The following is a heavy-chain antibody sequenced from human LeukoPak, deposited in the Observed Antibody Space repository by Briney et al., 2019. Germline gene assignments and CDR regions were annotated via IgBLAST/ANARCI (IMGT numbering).Heavy chain of an antibody. Sequence: EASVKVSCNASGYTFTGYYMHWVRQAPGQGLEWMGWINPNSGGTNYAQKFQGRVTMTRDTSISTAYMELSRLTSDDTAVYYCAREGDYVWGSYDYWGQGTLVTVSS. CDR1: GYTFTGYY. J-gene: IGHJ4*02. CDR3: AREGDYVWGSYDY. D-gene: IGHD3-16*01. CDR2: INPNSGGT. V-gene: IGHV1-2*02.